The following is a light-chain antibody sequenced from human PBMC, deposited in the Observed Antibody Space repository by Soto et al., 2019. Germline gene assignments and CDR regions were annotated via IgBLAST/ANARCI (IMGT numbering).Light chain of an antibody. CDR3: QQYDSSPQT. J-gene: IGKJ1*01. V-gene: IGKV3-15*01. Sequence: EIVMTQSPAPLSVSPGERATLSCRASQSVSSDLAWYHQKPGQAPRLPIYGASTRATGIPDRFSGSGSGTDFTLTITRLEPEDVAVYYCQQYDSSPQTLGHGTKVDIK. CDR2: GAS. CDR1: QSVSSD.